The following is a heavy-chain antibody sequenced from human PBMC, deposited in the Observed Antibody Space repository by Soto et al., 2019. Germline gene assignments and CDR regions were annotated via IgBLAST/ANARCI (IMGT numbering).Heavy chain of an antibody. CDR3: ARGSSWSGYYGEEDYCGMDV. Sequence: SQTLSLTCVISGDSVSRNSAAWNWIRQTPSRGLEWRGRTEYSQRVKNQQEVSVKRRISISPGASNNQFALQLNSVSPEDTAVYYCARGSSWSGYYGEEDYCGMDVWGQGTTVTVSS. V-gene: IGHV6-1*01. D-gene: IGHD3-3*01. J-gene: IGHJ6*02. CDR1: GDSVSRNSAA. CDR2: TEYSQRVKN.